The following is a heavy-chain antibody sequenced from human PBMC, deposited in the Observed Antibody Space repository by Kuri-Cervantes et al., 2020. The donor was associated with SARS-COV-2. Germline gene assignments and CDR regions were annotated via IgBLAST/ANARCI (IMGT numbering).Heavy chain of an antibody. CDR3: AKDQGMGPKGTVDY. Sequence: GGSLRLSCAASGFTFSSYAMSWVRQAPGKGLEWVSAISGSGGSTYYADSVKGRFTIPRDNSKNTLYLQMNSLRAEDTAVYYCAKDQGMGPKGTVDYWGQGTLVTVSS. D-gene: IGHD4-11*01. V-gene: IGHV3-23*01. J-gene: IGHJ4*02. CDR2: ISGSGGST. CDR1: GFTFSSYA.